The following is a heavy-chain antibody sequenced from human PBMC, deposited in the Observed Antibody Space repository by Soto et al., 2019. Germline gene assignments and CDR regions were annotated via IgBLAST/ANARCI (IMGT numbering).Heavy chain of an antibody. Sequence: ASVKVSCKASGYTFTSYGISWVRQAPGQGLEWMGWISAYNGNTNYAQKLQGRVTMTTDTSTSTAYMELRSLRSDDTAVYYCARDLKTRGYSYGRPPHYFDYWGQGTLVTVSS. CDR1: GYTFTSYG. V-gene: IGHV1-18*01. CDR2: ISAYNGNT. J-gene: IGHJ4*02. CDR3: ARDLKTRGYSYGRPPHYFDY. D-gene: IGHD5-18*01.